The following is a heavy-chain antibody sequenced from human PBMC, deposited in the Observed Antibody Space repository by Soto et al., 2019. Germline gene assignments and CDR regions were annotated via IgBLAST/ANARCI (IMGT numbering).Heavy chain of an antibody. CDR3: VKDLSSSPENYFDY. J-gene: IGHJ4*01. D-gene: IGHD6-13*01. V-gene: IGHV3-64D*08. Sequence: PGVSLRLSCAASGFTFSSYGMHWVRQAPGKGLEYVSAITSNGSSTYYADSVKGRFTISRDNSKNTLYLQMSSLRAEDTAVYYCVKDLSSSPENYFDYWGHGTLVPVSS. CDR2: ITSNGSST. CDR1: GFTFSSYG.